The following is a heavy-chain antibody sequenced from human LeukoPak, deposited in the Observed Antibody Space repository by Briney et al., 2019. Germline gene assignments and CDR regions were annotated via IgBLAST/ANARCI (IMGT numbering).Heavy chain of an antibody. V-gene: IGHV3-23*01. J-gene: IGHJ6*03. CDR1: GFTFSSYA. CDR2: ISGSGVSI. CDR3: AKAQGLYYYYVDV. Sequence: GGSLRLSCAASGFTFSSYAMSWVRQAPGKGLEWVSAISGSGVSIYYADSVKGRFTISRDSSKNTLYLQMNSLRAEDTAVYYCAKAQGLYYYYVDVWGKGTTVTVSS.